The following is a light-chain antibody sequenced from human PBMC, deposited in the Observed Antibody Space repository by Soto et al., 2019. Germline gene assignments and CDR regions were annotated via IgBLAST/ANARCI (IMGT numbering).Light chain of an antibody. Sequence: QSVLTQPPSVSAAPGQTVTISCSGSSSNVGKNFVSWYQHVPGKAPKLLIYDNQKRPSGIPDRFSASKSGTSATLDITGLHTGDEADYYCGTWDSSLTIGVIFGGGTKLTV. V-gene: IGLV1-51*01. J-gene: IGLJ2*01. CDR3: GTWDSSLTIGVI. CDR2: DNQ. CDR1: SSNVGKNF.